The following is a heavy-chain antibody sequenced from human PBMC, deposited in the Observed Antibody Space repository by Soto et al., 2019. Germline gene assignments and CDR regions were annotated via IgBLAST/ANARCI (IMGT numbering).Heavy chain of an antibody. V-gene: IGHV3-23*01. D-gene: IGHD2-2*01. Sequence: EVQLLESGGGLVQPGGSLRLSCAASGFTFSSYAMSWVRQAPGKGLEWVSAISGSGGSTYYADSVKGRFTISRDNSKNTLYLQMNSLRAEDTAVYYCAKDPRIVVVPAAMDCYYYMDVWGKGTTVTVSS. CDR1: GFTFSSYA. J-gene: IGHJ6*03. CDR2: ISGSGGST. CDR3: AKDPRIVVVPAAMDCYYYMDV.